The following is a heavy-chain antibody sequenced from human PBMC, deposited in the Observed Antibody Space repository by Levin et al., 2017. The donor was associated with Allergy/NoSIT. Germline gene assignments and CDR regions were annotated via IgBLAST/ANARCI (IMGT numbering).Heavy chain of an antibody. V-gene: IGHV3-48*01. D-gene: IGHD6-13*01. CDR2: IGASSGSSTI. CDR1: GFTFSNYP. J-gene: IGHJ4*02. CDR3: ARVALPRKNLAAAGLDY. Sequence: GESLKISCAASGFTFSNYPMSWVRQTPGKGLEWISAIGASSGSSTIYYADSVKGRFTISGDNAKNSLYLQMNSLRVEDTAVYYCARVALPRKNLAAAGLDYWGQGILVTVSS.